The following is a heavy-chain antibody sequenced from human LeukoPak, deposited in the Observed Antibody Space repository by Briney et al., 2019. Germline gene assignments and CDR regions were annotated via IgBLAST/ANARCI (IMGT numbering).Heavy chain of an antibody. Sequence: ASETLSLTCTVSGGSISSYYWSWIRQPPGKGLEWIGYIYYSGSTNYNPSLKSRVTISVDTSKNQFSLKLSSVTAADTAVYYCARDTMRSYGQLWDPADYWGQGTLVTVSS. J-gene: IGHJ4*02. CDR1: GGSISSYY. CDR2: IYYSGST. D-gene: IGHD5-18*01. CDR3: ARDTMRSYGQLWDPADY. V-gene: IGHV4-59*01.